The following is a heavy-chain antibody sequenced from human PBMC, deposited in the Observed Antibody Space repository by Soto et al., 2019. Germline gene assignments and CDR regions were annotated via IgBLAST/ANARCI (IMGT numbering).Heavy chain of an antibody. D-gene: IGHD6-6*01. J-gene: IGHJ4*02. CDR3: ARDVEYSSDY. CDR2: IYYSGST. CDR1: GGSVSSGSYY. Sequence: QVQLQESGPGLVKPSETLSLTCTVSGGSVSSGSYYWSWIRQPPGKGLEWIGYIYYSGSTNYNPSLKSRVTISVDTSKNQVSLKLSSVTAADTAVYYCARDVEYSSDYWGQGTLVTVSS. V-gene: IGHV4-61*01.